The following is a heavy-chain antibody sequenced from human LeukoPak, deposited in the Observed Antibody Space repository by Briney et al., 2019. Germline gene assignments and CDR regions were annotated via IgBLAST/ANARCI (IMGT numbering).Heavy chain of an antibody. J-gene: IGHJ4*02. CDR2: LNTTNGDT. Sequence: ASVKVSCRASGYTXTAYYIYWVRQAPGQGLEWMGWLNTTNGDTAYAPKFQGRVTVTIDSSINTAYMDLITLTSDDTAVYYCARGDVYNDYWGQGALVTVST. CDR1: GYTXTAYY. V-gene: IGHV1-2*02. D-gene: IGHD5-24*01. CDR3: ARGDVYNDY.